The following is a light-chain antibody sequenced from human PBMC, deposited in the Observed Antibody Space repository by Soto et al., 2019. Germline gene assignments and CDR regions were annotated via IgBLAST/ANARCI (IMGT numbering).Light chain of an antibody. V-gene: IGKV1-5*03. CDR3: HQYHNFPRT. Sequence: DIQLTQCPSNMSSSVGDRVTITCRASQSINGWLAWYQQKPGQAPNLLIYKASTLESGVPSRFSGSGSGTEFTLTVSSLQPDDFATYYCHQYHNFPRTFGQGTKVDI. J-gene: IGKJ1*01. CDR1: QSINGW. CDR2: KAS.